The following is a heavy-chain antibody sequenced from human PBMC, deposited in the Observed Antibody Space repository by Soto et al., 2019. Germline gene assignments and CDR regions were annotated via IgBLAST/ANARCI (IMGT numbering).Heavy chain of an antibody. D-gene: IGHD3-22*01. CDR2: IYPGDSDT. J-gene: IGHJ6*02. CDR3: ARAYDSSGYSPYYYYGMDV. Sequence: PGESLKISCKGSGYSFTSYWIGWVRQMPGKGLEWMGIIYPGDSDTRYSPSFQGQVTISADKSISTAYLQWSSLKASDTAMYYCARAYDSSGYSPYYYYGMDVWGQGTTVTVSS. CDR1: GYSFTSYW. V-gene: IGHV5-51*01.